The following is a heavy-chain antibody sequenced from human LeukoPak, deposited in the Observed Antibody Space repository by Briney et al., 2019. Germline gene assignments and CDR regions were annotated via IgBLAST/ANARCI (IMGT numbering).Heavy chain of an antibody. J-gene: IGHJ3*02. CDR2: ISGSGGST. V-gene: IGHV3-23*01. CDR1: GFTSSSYA. CDR3: AKDTGYRPRDDAFDI. Sequence: PGGSLRLSCAASGFTSSSYAMSWVRQAPGKGLEWVSAISGSGGSTYYADCVKGRFTISRDNSKNTLYLQMNSLRAEDTAVYYCAKDTGYRPRDDAFDIWGQGTMVTVSS. D-gene: IGHD5-18*01.